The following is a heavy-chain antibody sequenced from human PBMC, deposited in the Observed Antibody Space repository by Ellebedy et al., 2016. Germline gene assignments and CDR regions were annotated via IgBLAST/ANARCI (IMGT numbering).Heavy chain of an antibody. V-gene: IGHV3-11*01. J-gene: IGHJ4*02. CDR3: ARERPVTYYDYIWGSYRPDY. CDR2: ISSSGSTI. D-gene: IGHD3-16*02. Sequence: GGSLRLSCAASGFTFSDYYMSWIRQAPGKGLEWVSYISSSGSTIYYADSVKGRFTISRDNAKNSLYLQMNSLRAEDTAVYYCARERPVTYYDYIWGSYRPDYWGQGTLVTVSS. CDR1: GFTFSDYY.